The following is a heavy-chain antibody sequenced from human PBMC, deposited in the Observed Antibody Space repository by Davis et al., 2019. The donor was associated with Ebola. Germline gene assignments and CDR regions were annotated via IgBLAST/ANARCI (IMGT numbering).Heavy chain of an antibody. D-gene: IGHD6-13*01. CDR2: INHSGST. J-gene: IGHJ5*02. Sequence: PSETLSLTCAVYGGSFSGYYWSWIRQPPGKGLEWIGEINHSGSTNYNPSLKSRVTISVDTSKNQFSLKLSSVTAADTAVYYCARAHELGYSSSWYANWFDPWGQGTLVTVSS. CDR1: GGSFSGYY. CDR3: ARAHELGYSSSWYANWFDP. V-gene: IGHV4-34*01.